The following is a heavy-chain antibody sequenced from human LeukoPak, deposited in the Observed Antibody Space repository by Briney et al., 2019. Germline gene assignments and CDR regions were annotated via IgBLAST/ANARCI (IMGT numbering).Heavy chain of an antibody. J-gene: IGHJ4*02. CDR3: ARDPSYSGYDNFDY. CDR2: ISAYNGNT. Sequence: VSVKVSCKASGYTFTSYGISWVRQAPGQGLEWMGWISAYNGNTNYAQKLQGRVTMTTDTSTSTAYMELRSLRSDDTAVYYCARDPSYSGYDNFDYWGQGTLVTVSS. V-gene: IGHV1-18*01. D-gene: IGHD5-12*01. CDR1: GYTFTSYG.